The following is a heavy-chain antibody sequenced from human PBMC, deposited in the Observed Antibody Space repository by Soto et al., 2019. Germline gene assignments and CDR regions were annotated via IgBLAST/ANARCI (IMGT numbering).Heavy chain of an antibody. V-gene: IGHV3-30*18. D-gene: IGHD4-4*01. CDR1: GFTFNRYG. J-gene: IGHJ6*01. CDR2: ISFDGSDK. Sequence: QQQQVESGGGVVQPGRSLRLSCVASGFTFNRYGMHWVRQAPGKGLEWVALISFDGSDKFYLDSVKGRFTLSRDNSKNTMFLQMNNLRSEDTALYYCAKDRTTGTQGLFYGLDVWGQGTTVTVSS. CDR3: AKDRTTGTQGLFYGLDV.